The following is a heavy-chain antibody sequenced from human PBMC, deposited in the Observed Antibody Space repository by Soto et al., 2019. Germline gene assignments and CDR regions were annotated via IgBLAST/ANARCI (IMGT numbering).Heavy chain of an antibody. CDR2: IYYSGST. CDR1: GGSISSYY. J-gene: IGHJ5*02. D-gene: IGHD3-10*01. V-gene: IGHV4-59*01. Sequence: KTSETLSLTCTVSGGSISSYYWSWIRQPPGKGLEWIGYIYYSGSTNYNPSLKSRVTISVDTSKNQFSLKLSSVTAADTAVYYCARAGYYGSGSYYNVFWFDPWGQGTLVTVSS. CDR3: ARAGYYGSGSYYNVFWFDP.